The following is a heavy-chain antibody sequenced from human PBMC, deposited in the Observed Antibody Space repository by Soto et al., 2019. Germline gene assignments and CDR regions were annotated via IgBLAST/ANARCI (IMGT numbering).Heavy chain of an antibody. CDR2: ISRDGGTK. J-gene: IGHJ4*02. V-gene: IGHV3-30*03. Sequence: QVQLVESGGGVVQPGRSLRLSCAASGFTVSSYGMHWVRQAPGKGLEWVAVISRDGGTKYYADSVKGRFTISRDNSRNTLFLEMNSPRGDDMAVYYCTGEVASVYWGQGTLVTVSS. CDR1: GFTVSSYG. D-gene: IGHD7-27*01. CDR3: TGEVASVY.